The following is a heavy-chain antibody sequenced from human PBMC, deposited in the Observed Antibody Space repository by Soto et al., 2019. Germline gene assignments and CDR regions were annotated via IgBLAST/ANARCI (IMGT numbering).Heavy chain of an antibody. CDR2: IGVSGDT. D-gene: IGHD4-17*01. V-gene: IGHV3-23*01. Sequence: PGGSLRLSCAASGFTFSSHGMTWVRQTPGKGLEWLSVIGVSGDTYYADSVKGRSTISRDNSKNTLYLQMDSLRDEDTALYYCARAPSPTVKSGMDVWGQGTAVTVSS. CDR3: ARAPSPTVKSGMDV. CDR1: GFTFSSHG. J-gene: IGHJ6*02.